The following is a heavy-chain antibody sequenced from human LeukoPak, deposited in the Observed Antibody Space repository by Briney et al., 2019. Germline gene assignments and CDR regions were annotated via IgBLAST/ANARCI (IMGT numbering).Heavy chain of an antibody. CDR2: ISSSGGTI. CDR3: ARDWLGTNLCDY. J-gene: IGHJ4*02. CDR1: GFTFSTYE. V-gene: IGHV3-48*03. Sequence: PGGSLRLSCAASGFTFSTYEMNWVRQAPGKGLEWLSYISSSGGTIYYADSVKGRFTISRDNAKNSLYLQMNSLRAEDTAVYYCARDWLGTNLCDYWGQGTLVTVSS. D-gene: IGHD6-19*01.